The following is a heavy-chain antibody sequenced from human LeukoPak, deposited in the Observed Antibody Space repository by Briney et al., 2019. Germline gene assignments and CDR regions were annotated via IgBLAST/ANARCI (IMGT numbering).Heavy chain of an antibody. CDR2: ISWDGGRT. Sequence: GGSLRLSCAASGFTFSSYAMTWVRQAPGKGLEWVSFISWDGGRTYYADSVKGRFSISRDNSKNSLYLQMNSLRAEDTALYYCAKDALSGRFYYFDYWGQGTLVTVSS. CDR3: AKDALSGRFYYFDY. CDR1: GFTFSSYA. D-gene: IGHD1-26*01. V-gene: IGHV3-43D*03. J-gene: IGHJ4*02.